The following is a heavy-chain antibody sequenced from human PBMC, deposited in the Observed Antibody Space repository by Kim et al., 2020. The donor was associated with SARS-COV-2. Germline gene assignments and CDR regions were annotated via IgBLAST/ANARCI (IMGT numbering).Heavy chain of an antibody. J-gene: IGHJ4*02. V-gene: IGHV4-59*13. Sequence: SETLSLTCTVSGGSISSYYWSWIRQPPGKGLEWIGYIYYSGSTNYNPSLKSRVTISVDTSKNQFSLKLSSVTAADTAVYYCARAPPATSFGVVTAFDYWGQGTQLTVSS. CDR2: IYYSGST. CDR1: GGSISSYY. CDR3: ARAPPATSFGVVTAFDY. D-gene: IGHD3-3*01.